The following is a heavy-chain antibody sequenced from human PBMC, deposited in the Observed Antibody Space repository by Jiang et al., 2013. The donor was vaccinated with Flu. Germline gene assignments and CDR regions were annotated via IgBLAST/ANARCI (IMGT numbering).Heavy chain of an antibody. CDR3: ARRRAGSSGWYRSGDAFDI. Sequence: LLKPSETLSLTCTVSGGSISSSSYYWGWIRQPPGKGLEWIGSIYYSGSTYYNPSLKSRVTISVDTSKNQFSLKLSSVTAADTAVYYCARRRAGSSGWYRSGDAFDIWGQGTMVTVSS. J-gene: IGHJ3*02. CDR1: GGSISSSSYY. V-gene: IGHV4-39*07. D-gene: IGHD6-19*01. CDR2: IYYSGST.